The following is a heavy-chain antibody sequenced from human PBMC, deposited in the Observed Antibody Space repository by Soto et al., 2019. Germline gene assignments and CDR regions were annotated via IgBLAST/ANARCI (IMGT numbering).Heavy chain of an antibody. D-gene: IGHD1-26*01. CDR2: IKEDGSEK. J-gene: IGHJ4*02. CDR1: GFTFSTYW. Sequence: LRLSCVVSGFTFSTYWMSWVRQAPGKGLEWVANIKEDGSEKYYLDSVKGRFTIYRDNAKNSLYLQMNSLRAEDTAVYYCARDKVVGPTTLDYWGQGTLVTVSS. CDR3: ARDKVVGPTTLDY. V-gene: IGHV3-7*03.